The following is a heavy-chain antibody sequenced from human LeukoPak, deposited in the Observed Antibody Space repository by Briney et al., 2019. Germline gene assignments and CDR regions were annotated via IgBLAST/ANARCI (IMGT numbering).Heavy chain of an antibody. D-gene: IGHD3-16*01. CDR3: ARDSQGEPGNYYYMDV. Sequence: PSETLSLTCTVSGGSISSYYWSWIRQPAGKGLEWIGRIYTSGSTNYSPSLKSRVTMSVDTSKNQFSLKLSSVTAADTAVYYCARDSQGEPGNYYYMDVWGKGTTVTVSS. V-gene: IGHV4-4*07. J-gene: IGHJ6*03. CDR1: GGSISSYY. CDR2: IYTSGST.